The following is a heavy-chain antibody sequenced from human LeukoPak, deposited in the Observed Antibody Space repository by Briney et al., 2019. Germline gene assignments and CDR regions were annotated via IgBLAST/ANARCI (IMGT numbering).Heavy chain of an antibody. V-gene: IGHV4-34*01. J-gene: IGHJ3*02. CDR3: ARAENRAFMATGIAAAGTGNAFDI. CDR1: GGSFSGYY. D-gene: IGHD6-13*01. Sequence: PSETLSLTCAVYGGSFSGYYWSWIRQPPGKGLEWIGEINRSGSTNYNPSLKSRVTISVDTSKNQFSLKLSSVTAADTAVYYCARAENRAFMATGIAAAGTGNAFDIWGQGTMVTVSS. CDR2: INRSGST.